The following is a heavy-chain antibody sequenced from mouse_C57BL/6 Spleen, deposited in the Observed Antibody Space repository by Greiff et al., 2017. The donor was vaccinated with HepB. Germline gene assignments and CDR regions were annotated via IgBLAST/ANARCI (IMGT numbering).Heavy chain of an antibody. CDR3: ARYYGSSHWYIDG. CDR1: GYTFTSYW. V-gene: IGHV1-7*01. Sequence: QVQLKESGAELAKPGASVKLSCKASGYTFTSYWMHWVKQRPGQGLEWIGYINPSSGYTKYNQKFKDKATLTADKSSSTAYMQLSSLTYEDSAVYYCARYYGSSHWYIDGWGTGTTVTVSS. CDR2: INPSSGYT. J-gene: IGHJ1*03. D-gene: IGHD1-1*01.